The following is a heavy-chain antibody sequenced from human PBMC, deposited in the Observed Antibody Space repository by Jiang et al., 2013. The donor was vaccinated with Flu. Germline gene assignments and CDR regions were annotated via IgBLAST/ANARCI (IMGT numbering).Heavy chain of an antibody. CDR2: ISFDGDNK. J-gene: IGHJ4*02. Sequence: QLLESGGGVVQPGRSLKLSCAASGFTFSDFAIHWVRQTPGKGLEWVAVISFDGDNKYYSDSVKGRFTLSRDNSKNTVHLQMNSLRPEDSAIYYCAKDLTVFCAGDCQLFDYWGQGTLVTVSS. V-gene: IGHV3-30*18. CDR3: AKDLTVFCAGDCQLFDY. CDR1: GFTFSDFA. D-gene: IGHD2-21*01.